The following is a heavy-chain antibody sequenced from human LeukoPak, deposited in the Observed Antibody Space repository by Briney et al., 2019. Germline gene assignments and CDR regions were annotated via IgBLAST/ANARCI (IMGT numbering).Heavy chain of an antibody. Sequence: GGSLRLSCAASGFSFLNYAMTWVRQAPGKGLEWVSSISASGGSTYYTDSVKGRFTVSRDNSENRLHLQMNGLRAEDTAVYYCAKDHNSGWFAVHYFDYWGQGMQVTVSS. D-gene: IGHD6-19*01. CDR2: ISASGGST. CDR1: GFSFLNYA. CDR3: AKDHNSGWFAVHYFDY. V-gene: IGHV3-23*01. J-gene: IGHJ4*02.